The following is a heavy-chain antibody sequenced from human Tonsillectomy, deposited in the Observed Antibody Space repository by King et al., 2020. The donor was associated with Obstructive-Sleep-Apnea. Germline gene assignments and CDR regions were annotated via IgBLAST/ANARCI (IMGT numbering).Heavy chain of an antibody. Sequence: VQLQESGPGLVKPSQTLSLTCTVSGGSISSGGYYWSWIRQHPGKGLEWIGYIYYSGSTYYNPSLKSRVTISVDTSKNQFSLKLSSVTAADTAVYYCARDLPSPYSSGYSSHGMDVWGQGTTVTVSS. CDR3: ARDLPSPYSSGYSSHGMDV. D-gene: IGHD3-22*01. CDR2: IYYSGST. CDR1: GGSISSGGYY. J-gene: IGHJ6*02. V-gene: IGHV4-31*03.